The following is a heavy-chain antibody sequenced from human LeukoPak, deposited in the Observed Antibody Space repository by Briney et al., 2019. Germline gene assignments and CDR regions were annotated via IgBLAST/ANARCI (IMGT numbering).Heavy chain of an antibody. Sequence: GGSLRLSCAASGFTFSSYAMSWVRQAPGKGLEWVSAISGSGGSTYYADSVKGRFTISRDNSKNTLYLQMNSLRAEDTAVYYCAKVPIPAGQYYYDSPLYDWGQGTLVTVAS. CDR3: AKVPIPAGQYYYDSPLYD. D-gene: IGHD3-22*01. CDR2: ISGSGGST. J-gene: IGHJ4*02. V-gene: IGHV3-23*01. CDR1: GFTFSSYA.